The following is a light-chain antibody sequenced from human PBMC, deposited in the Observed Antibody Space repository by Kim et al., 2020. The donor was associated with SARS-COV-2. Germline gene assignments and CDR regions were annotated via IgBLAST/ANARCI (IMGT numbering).Light chain of an antibody. CDR3: QAWDSNTVV. CDR2: QNT. Sequence: SYELTQPPSVSVPPGQTGSITCSGDKLGNKYVCWYQKKAGQSPVLVIHQNTKRPSGIPERFSGSNSGNTATLTISGTQPIDEADYYCQAWDSNTVVFGGGTQLTVL. V-gene: IGLV3-1*01. CDR1: KLGNKY. J-gene: IGLJ2*01.